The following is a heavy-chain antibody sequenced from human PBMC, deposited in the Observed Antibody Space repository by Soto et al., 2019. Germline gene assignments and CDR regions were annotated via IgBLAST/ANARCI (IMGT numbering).Heavy chain of an antibody. CDR2: IWYDGSNK. J-gene: IGHJ4*02. D-gene: IGHD3-10*01. V-gene: IGHV3-33*01. CDR3: ARGLWFGELFEISLVFHY. Sequence: GGSLRLSCAASGFTFSSYGMHWVRQAPGKGLEWVAVIWYDGSNKYYADSVKGRFTISRDNSKNTLYLQMNSLRAEDTAVYYCARGLWFGELFEISLVFHYWGQGTLVTVSS. CDR1: GFTFSSYG.